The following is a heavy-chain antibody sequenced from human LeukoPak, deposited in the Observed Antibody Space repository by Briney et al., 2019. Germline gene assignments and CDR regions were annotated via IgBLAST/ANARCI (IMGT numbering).Heavy chain of an antibody. Sequence: KTSETLSLTCAVSGDSISSGSYYWSWIRQPVGKGLEWIGRLYTRGSTTYNPSLKSRVTISVDTSKNQFSLKVSSVTAADTAVYYCARKDGDIWGQGTMVSVSS. CDR2: LYTRGST. D-gene: IGHD5-24*01. CDR3: ARKDGDI. V-gene: IGHV4-61*02. CDR1: GDSISSGSYY. J-gene: IGHJ3*02.